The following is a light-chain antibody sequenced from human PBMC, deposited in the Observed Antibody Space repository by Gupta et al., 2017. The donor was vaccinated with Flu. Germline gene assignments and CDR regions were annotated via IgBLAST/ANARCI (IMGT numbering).Light chain of an antibody. V-gene: IGKV4-1*01. J-gene: IGKJ2*01. CDR1: QSVLYSSNNKNY. CDR2: WAA. CDR3: QQYYSTPYT. Sequence: NCKSSQSVLYSSNNKNYLAWYQQKPGQPPKLLIYWAATRESGVPDRISGSGSGTDVTLTISSLQAEDVAVYYCQQYYSTPYTFGQGTKLEIK.